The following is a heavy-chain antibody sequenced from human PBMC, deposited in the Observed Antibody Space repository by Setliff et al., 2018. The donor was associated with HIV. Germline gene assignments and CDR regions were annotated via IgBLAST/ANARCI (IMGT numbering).Heavy chain of an antibody. Sequence: ASVKISCKASGYTFTSYPMHWVRQAPGQGLEWMGVINTSGGSAGYAEKFRGRVTMTRDTSTSTAYMELRSLRSDDTAVYYCARVWEWNYDLGYWGQGTLVTVSS. D-gene: IGHD1-7*01. CDR2: INTSGGSA. CDR1: GYTFTSYP. J-gene: IGHJ4*02. V-gene: IGHV1-46*01. CDR3: ARVWEWNYDLGY.